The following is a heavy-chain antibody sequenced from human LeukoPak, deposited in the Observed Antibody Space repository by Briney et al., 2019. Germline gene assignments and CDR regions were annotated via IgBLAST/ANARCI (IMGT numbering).Heavy chain of an antibody. Sequence: GTSVKVSCKASGLTFTNSAMQWVRQARAQRLEWIGWIFVDSGNTNDTQKFQERVTITRDMSTTTAYMELSSLRSEDTAVYYCATNSADYNFWSGYYSFDYWGQGTLVTVSS. J-gene: IGHJ4*02. V-gene: IGHV1-58*02. D-gene: IGHD3-3*01. CDR3: ATNSADYNFWSGYYSFDY. CDR2: IFVDSGNT. CDR1: GLTFTNSA.